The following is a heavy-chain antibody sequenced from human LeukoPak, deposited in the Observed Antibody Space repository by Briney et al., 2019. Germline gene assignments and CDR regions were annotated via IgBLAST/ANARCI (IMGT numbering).Heavy chain of an antibody. D-gene: IGHD1-26*01. Sequence: SETLSLTCAVYGGSFSGYYWSWIRQPPGKGLEWIGEINHSGSTNYNPSPKSRVTISVDTSKNQFSLKLSSVTAADTAVYYCARGRVGATRLYYFDYWGQGTLVTVSS. V-gene: IGHV4-34*01. CDR2: INHSGST. CDR1: GGSFSGYY. CDR3: ARGRVGATRLYYFDY. J-gene: IGHJ4*02.